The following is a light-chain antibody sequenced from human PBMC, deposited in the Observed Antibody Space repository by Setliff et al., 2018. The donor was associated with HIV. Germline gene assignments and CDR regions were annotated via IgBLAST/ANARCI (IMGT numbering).Light chain of an antibody. J-gene: IGLJ2*01. CDR3: AAWDDGLSGVV. CDR1: SSNIGAGYD. CDR2: GNI. Sequence: QSVLTQPPSVPGAPGQRVTISCTGSSSNIGAGYDVHWYQQVPGTAPKLLIYGNINRPSGVPDRFSGSKSGTSASLAISGLRSEDEADYYCAAWDDGLSGVVFGGGTKGTVL. V-gene: IGLV1-40*01.